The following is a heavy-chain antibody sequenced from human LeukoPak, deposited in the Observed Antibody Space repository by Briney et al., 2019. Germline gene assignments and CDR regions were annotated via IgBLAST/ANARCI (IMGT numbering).Heavy chain of an antibody. V-gene: IGHV3-30*18. CDR2: ISYDGSNK. CDR3: AKGFRQWLARFDY. D-gene: IGHD6-19*01. J-gene: IGHJ4*02. Sequence: GRSLRLSCAASGFTFSSYGMHWVRQAPGKGLEWVAVISYDGSNKYYADSVKGRFTISRDNSKNTLYLQMNSLRAEDTAVYYCAKGFRQWLARFDYWGQGTLVTVSS. CDR1: GFTFSSYG.